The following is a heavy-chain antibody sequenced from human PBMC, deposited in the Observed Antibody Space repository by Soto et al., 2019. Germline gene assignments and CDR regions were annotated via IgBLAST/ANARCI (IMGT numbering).Heavy chain of an antibody. D-gene: IGHD3-3*02. CDR2: ISYDGSNK. CDR1: GLTFRSYG. J-gene: IGHJ6*02. CDR3: AKEHEHFWRGFYIPVEYNCVMDR. V-gene: IGHV3-30*18. Sequence: CSLSLSCAASGLTFRSYGMHWVRQAPGKGLEWVAVISYDGSNKYYADSVKGRFTISRDNSKNTLYLQMNSLRAEDTAVYYCAKEHEHFWRGFYIPVEYNCVMDRWGQG.